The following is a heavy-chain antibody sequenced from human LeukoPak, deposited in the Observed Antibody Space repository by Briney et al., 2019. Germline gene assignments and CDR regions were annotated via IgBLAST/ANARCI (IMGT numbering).Heavy chain of an antibody. J-gene: IGHJ4*02. CDR3: ATVTRYHSDGYTSRGYNDY. CDR2: IRPNSGTT. V-gene: IGHV1-2*02. Sequence: ASVKVSCKASGYTFTGYSMHWVRQAPGQGLEWMGLIRPNSGTTNYVQRFQGRVTMTRDTSISTAYMELSSLRSDDTAVYYCATVTRYHSDGYTSRGYNDYWGQGTLVTVSS. D-gene: IGHD5-24*01. CDR1: GYTFTGYS.